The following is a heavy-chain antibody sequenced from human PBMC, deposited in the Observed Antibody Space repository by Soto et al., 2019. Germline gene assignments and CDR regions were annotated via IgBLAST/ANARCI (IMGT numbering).Heavy chain of an antibody. CDR2: ISAYNGNT. D-gene: IGHD5-18*01. J-gene: IGHJ6*02. Sequence: ASVKVSCKASGYTFTSYGISWVRQAPGQGLEWMGWISAYNGNTNYAQELQGRVTMTTDTSTSTAYMELRSLRSDDTAVYYCARVSVGLWPYYYYGMDVWGQGTTVTVSS. CDR1: GYTFTSYG. CDR3: ARVSVGLWPYYYYGMDV. V-gene: IGHV1-18*01.